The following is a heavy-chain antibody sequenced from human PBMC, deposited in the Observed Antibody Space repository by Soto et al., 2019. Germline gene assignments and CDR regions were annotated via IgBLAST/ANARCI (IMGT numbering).Heavy chain of an antibody. D-gene: IGHD3-3*01. Sequence: SETLSLTCTVSGVSITSGGYFWTWIRQPPGKGLEWIGYISYGGRTYYNSSLKSRLTMSVDTSENQFSLRLGSVTAADTAVYYCARGPTEWLFGASEGLDVWGQGTTVTVSS. J-gene: IGHJ6*02. CDR1: GVSITSGGYF. V-gene: IGHV4-31*03. CDR2: ISYGGRT. CDR3: ARGPTEWLFGASEGLDV.